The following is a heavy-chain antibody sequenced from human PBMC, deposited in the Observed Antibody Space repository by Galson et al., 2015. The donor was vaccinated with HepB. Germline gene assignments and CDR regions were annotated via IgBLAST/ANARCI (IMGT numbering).Heavy chain of an antibody. V-gene: IGHV1-8*01. CDR3: ARADSYVFHY. CDR1: GYTFTSYG. D-gene: IGHD5-18*01. CDR2: MNPNSGNT. J-gene: IGHJ4*02. Sequence: SVKVSCKASGYTFTSYGINWVRQAPGQGLEWMGWMNPNSGNTGYAQKFQGSVTMTGDTSMSTVYMELSSLRSEDTAVYYCARADSYVFHYWGQGTLVTVSS.